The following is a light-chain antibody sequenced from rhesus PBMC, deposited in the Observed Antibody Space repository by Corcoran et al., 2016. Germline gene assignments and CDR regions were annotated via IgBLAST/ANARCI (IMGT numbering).Light chain of an antibody. J-gene: IGKJ2*01. Sequence: DIQMTQSPSSLSASVGDRVTITCRASQGITNDLAWYQQKLGETPKLLIYEASSLQSGIPSRFSGSGSGTDFTRTISSLQSEDFDTYYCQHYYSTPCSFGQGTKVEIK. CDR2: EAS. CDR3: QHYYSTPCS. CDR1: QGITND. V-gene: IGKV1-25*01.